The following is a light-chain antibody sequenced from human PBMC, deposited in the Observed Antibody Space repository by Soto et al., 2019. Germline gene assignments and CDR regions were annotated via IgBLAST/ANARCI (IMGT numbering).Light chain of an antibody. CDR1: SSDVGAYNY. Sequence: SALTQPASVSGSPGQSITISCTGTSSDVGAYNYVSWYQQHPGKVPKLMIYDVRNRPSGVSNRFSGSKSGNTASLTLSGLQAEDEADYYCSSYTNSKSYVFGTGTKLTVL. CDR2: DVR. J-gene: IGLJ1*01. V-gene: IGLV2-14*03. CDR3: SSYTNSKSYV.